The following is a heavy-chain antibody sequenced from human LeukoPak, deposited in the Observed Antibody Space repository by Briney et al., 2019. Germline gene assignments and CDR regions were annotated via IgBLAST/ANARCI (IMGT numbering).Heavy chain of an antibody. Sequence: KASETLSLTCTVSGGSISSYYLSWIRQPPGKGLEWIGYIYYSGSTNYNPSLKSRVTIPVDTSKNQFSLKLSSVTAADTAVYYCARGNGELDYWGQGTLVTVSS. J-gene: IGHJ4*02. D-gene: IGHD1-26*01. CDR1: GGSISSYY. V-gene: IGHV4-59*01. CDR3: ARGNGELDY. CDR2: IYYSGST.